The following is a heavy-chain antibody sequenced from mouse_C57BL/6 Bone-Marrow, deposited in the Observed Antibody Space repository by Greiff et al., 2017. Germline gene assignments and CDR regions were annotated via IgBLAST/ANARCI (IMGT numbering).Heavy chain of an antibody. D-gene: IGHD2-4*01. CDR1: GYTFTSYW. J-gene: IGHJ2*01. CDR3: ARGAPFAYDYSYCLDF. CDR2: IHTDSRST. V-gene: IGHV1-64*01. Sequence: VQLQQSGAELVKPGASVKLSCKASGYTFTSYWMHWVRQRPGQGLEWIGMIHTDSRSTNYNEKFKSQVTLAVDKSYSTAYMQLSSLTSEDSVVYCCARGAPFAYDYSYCLDFWGQGTALTVTA.